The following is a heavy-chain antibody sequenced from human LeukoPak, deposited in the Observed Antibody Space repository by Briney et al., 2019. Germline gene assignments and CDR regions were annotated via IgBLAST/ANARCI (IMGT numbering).Heavy chain of an antibody. V-gene: IGHV4-30-2*01. CDR2: IYHSGST. J-gene: IGHJ6*02. Sequence: PSETLSLTCAVSGGSISSGGYSWSWIRQPPGKGLEWIGYIYHSGSTYYNPSLKSRVTISVDRSKNQFSLKLSSVTAADTAVYYCARGLGYSYGYLVYYYGMDVWGQGTTVTVSS. D-gene: IGHD5-18*01. CDR3: ARGLGYSYGYLVYYYGMDV. CDR1: GGSISSGGYS.